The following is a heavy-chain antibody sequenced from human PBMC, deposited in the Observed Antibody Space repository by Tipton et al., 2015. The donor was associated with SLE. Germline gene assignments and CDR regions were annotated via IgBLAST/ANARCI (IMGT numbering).Heavy chain of an antibody. V-gene: IGHV1-46*03. CDR1: GYTFTSYY. D-gene: IGHD2-15*01. Sequence: QSGAEVKKPGASVKVSCKASGYTFTSYYMHWVRQAPGQGLEWMGIINPSGGSTSYAQKFQGRVTMTRDTSTSTVYMELSSLGSEDTAVYYCARDRGSHGMDVWGQGTTVTVSS. CDR3: ARDRGSHGMDV. J-gene: IGHJ6*02. CDR2: INPSGGST.